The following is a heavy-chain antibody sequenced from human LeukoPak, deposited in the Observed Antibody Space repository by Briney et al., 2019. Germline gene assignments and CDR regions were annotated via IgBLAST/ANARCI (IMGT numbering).Heavy chain of an antibody. D-gene: IGHD3-10*01. V-gene: IGHV1-8*01. CDR2: MNPNSGNT. Sequence: ASVKVSCKASGYTFTTYDINWVRQATGQGLEWMGWMNPNSGNTGYAQKFQGRVTMTRNTSMSTAYMELNSLRSEDTAVYCCARANYYGSGKKDLDYWGQGTLVTVSS. CDR3: ARANYYGSGKKDLDY. J-gene: IGHJ4*02. CDR1: GYTFTTYD.